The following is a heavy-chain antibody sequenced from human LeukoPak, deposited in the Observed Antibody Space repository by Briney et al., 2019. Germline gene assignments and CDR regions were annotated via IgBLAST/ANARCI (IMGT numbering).Heavy chain of an antibody. D-gene: IGHD6-19*01. CDR1: GGSISSGGYY. Sequence: SQTLSLTCTVSGGSISSGGYYWSWIRQHPGKGLEWIGYIYYSGSTYYNPSLKSRVTISVDTSKNQFSLKLSSVTAADTAVHYCARVRIAVAGDPYYFDYWGQGTLVTVSS. V-gene: IGHV4-31*03. CDR2: IYYSGST. J-gene: IGHJ4*02. CDR3: ARVRIAVAGDPYYFDY.